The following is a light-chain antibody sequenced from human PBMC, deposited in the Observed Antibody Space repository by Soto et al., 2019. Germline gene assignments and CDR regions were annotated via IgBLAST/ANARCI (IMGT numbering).Light chain of an antibody. V-gene: IGKV1-33*01. CDR2: DAS. CDR3: QHYDSIPPVT. CDR1: QGIGNQ. Sequence: DIQMTQSPSSLSASVGDRVTITCRASQGIGNQLNWYQQKPGKAPRLLIYDASNFEAGDPSRFSGGGSGTEFTFTISSLRPEDIATYYCQHYDSIPPVTFGGGTKVEIK. J-gene: IGKJ4*01.